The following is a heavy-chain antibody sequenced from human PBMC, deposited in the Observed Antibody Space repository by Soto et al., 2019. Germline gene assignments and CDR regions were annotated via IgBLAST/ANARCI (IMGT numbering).Heavy chain of an antibody. CDR1: GYTFSDCR. CDR2: INPSGGAT. Sequence: ASVKVSCKASGYTFSDCRMHWVRQAPGQGLEWMGIINPSGGATTYAQKFQGRVTMTRDTSTSTVHMDLSSLTSEDTAVYYCARDGPHRWIDYWGQGTLVTVSS. CDR3: ARDGPHRWIDY. J-gene: IGHJ4*02. V-gene: IGHV1-46*01.